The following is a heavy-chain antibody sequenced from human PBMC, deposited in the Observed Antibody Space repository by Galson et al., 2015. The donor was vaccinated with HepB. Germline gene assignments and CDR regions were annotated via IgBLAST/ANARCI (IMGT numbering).Heavy chain of an antibody. CDR1: GYSFTSYW. D-gene: IGHD1-26*01. CDR3: ARPSGSYYYYYGMDV. Sequence: QSGAEVKKPGESLKISCKGSGYSFTSYWIGWVRQMPGKGLEWMGIIYPGDSDTRYSPSFQGQVTISADKSISTAYLQWSSLKASDTAMYYCARPSGSYYYYYGMDVWGQGTTVTVSS. J-gene: IGHJ6*02. V-gene: IGHV5-51*01. CDR2: IYPGDSDT.